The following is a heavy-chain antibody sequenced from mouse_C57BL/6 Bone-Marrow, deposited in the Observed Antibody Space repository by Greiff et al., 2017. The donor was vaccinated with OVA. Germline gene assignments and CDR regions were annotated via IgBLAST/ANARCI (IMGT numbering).Heavy chain of an antibody. Sequence: DVQLVESGGGLVQPGGSLKLSCAASGFTFSDYGMAWVRQAPRKGPEWVAFISNLAYSIYYADTVTGRFTISRENAKNTLYLEMSSLRSEDTAMYYCARRPPYYAMDYWGQGTSVTVSS. CDR3: ARRPPYYAMDY. CDR1: GFTFSDYG. CDR2: ISNLAYSI. J-gene: IGHJ4*01. V-gene: IGHV5-15*04. D-gene: IGHD6-1*01.